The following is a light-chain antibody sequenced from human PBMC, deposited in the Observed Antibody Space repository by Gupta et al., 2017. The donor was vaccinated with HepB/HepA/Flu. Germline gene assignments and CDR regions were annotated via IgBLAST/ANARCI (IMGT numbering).Light chain of an antibody. CDR3: QQDDSTPLT. Sequence: DIVMTQSPDSLAVSLGERATINCKSSQSVLFSSNNKNYLAWYQQKLGQPPKLLIYWASTRESGVPDRFSGSGSGTDFTLTISNLQAEDVAFYYCQQDDSTPLTFGGGTRVEIK. J-gene: IGKJ4*01. CDR1: QSVLFSSNNKNY. CDR2: WAS. V-gene: IGKV4-1*01.